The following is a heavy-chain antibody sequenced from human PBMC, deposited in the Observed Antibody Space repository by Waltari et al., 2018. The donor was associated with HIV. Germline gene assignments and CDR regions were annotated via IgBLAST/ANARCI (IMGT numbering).Heavy chain of an antibody. V-gene: IGHV4-34*01. CDR3: VRAEQQWLAGGYYFDY. D-gene: IGHD6-19*01. Sequence: VQLEQWGAGLLKPSETVSLTCAVYGGSFSGHHWNWIRQSPGKGLDWMGEINEGGDTKYNPSLKSRVTISRDASKKQFSLKVTSVTAADTAVYYCVRAEQQWLAGGYYFDYWGPGTLVTVSS. J-gene: IGHJ4*03. CDR1: GGSFSGHH. CDR2: INEGGDT.